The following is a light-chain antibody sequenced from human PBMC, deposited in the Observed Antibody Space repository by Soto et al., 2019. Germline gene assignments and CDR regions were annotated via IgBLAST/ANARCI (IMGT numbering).Light chain of an antibody. Sequence: EIVLTQSPGTLSLSPGERATLSCRASQSVSSSYLAWYQQKPGQAPRLIIYGASSRATGIPDRFSGSGSGTDFTLTISRLEPEEFAVYYCQQYGGSSYTFGQGTKLEIK. J-gene: IGKJ2*01. CDR3: QQYGGSSYT. CDR1: QSVSSSY. V-gene: IGKV3-20*01. CDR2: GAS.